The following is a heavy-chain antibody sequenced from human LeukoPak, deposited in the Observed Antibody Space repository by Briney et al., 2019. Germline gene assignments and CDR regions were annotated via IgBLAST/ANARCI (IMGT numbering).Heavy chain of an antibody. CDR3: ARTGYSSGWPNYYYYYMDV. CDR1: GDSISSYY. V-gene: IGHV4-59*01. CDR2: IYYSGST. D-gene: IGHD6-19*01. J-gene: IGHJ6*03. Sequence: PSETLSLTCTVSGDSISSYYWSWIRQPPGKGLEWIAYIYYSGSTNYNPSLKSRVTISIDTSKNQFSLKLSSVTAADTAVYYCARTGYSSGWPNYYYYYMDVWGKGTTVTVSS.